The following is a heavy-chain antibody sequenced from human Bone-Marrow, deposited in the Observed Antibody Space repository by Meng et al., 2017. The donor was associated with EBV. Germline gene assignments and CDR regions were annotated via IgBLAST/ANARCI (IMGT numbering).Heavy chain of an antibody. CDR3: ARIGGGYCSGGSCYSQGHLDY. Sequence: EVQLVESGGGLVKPGGSLRLSCAASGVTFSSYSMNWVRQAPGKGLEWVSSISSSSSYIYYADSMKGRFTISRDNAKNSLFLQMNSLRAEDTAVYYCARIGGGYCSGGSCYSQGHLDYWGQGPLVTVAS. CDR1: GVTFSSYS. D-gene: IGHD2-15*01. CDR2: ISSSSSYI. V-gene: IGHV3-21*01. J-gene: IGHJ4*02.